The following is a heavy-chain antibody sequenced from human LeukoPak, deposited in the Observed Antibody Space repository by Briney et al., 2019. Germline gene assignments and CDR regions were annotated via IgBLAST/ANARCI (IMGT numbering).Heavy chain of an antibody. D-gene: IGHD3-3*01. CDR2: IYYSGST. CDR1: GGSISSSSYY. V-gene: IGHV4-39*07. CDR3: AREASSITIFGVVITPFDY. Sequence: SETLSLTCTVSGGSISSSSYYWGWIRQPPGKGLEWIGSIYYSGSTYYNPSLKSRVTISVDTSKNQFSLKLSSVTAADTAVYYCAREASSITIFGVVITPFDYWGQGTLVTVSS. J-gene: IGHJ4*02.